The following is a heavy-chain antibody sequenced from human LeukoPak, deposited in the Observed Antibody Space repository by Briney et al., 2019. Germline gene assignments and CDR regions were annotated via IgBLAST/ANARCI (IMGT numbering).Heavy chain of an antibody. CDR3: ARDLVATVVDV. J-gene: IGHJ6*04. Sequence: GGSLRLSCAASGFTFSSYSMNWVRQAPGKGLEWVSSISSNSSYIYYADSVKGRFTISRDNAKNSLYLQMNSLRAEDTAVYYCARDLVATVVDVWGKGTTVTVSS. D-gene: IGHD5-12*01. CDR1: GFTFSSYS. CDR2: ISSNSSYI. V-gene: IGHV3-21*01.